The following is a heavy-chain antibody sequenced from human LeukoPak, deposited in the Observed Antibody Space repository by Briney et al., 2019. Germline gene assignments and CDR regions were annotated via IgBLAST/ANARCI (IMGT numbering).Heavy chain of an antibody. Sequence: SETLSLTCTVSGGSISSYYWSWIRQPPGKGLERIGYIYYSGSTNYNPSLKSRVTISVDTSKNQFSLKLSSVTAADTAVYYCARSPYYYDSSGYLFDYWGQGTLVTVSS. V-gene: IGHV4-59*01. CDR1: GGSISSYY. J-gene: IGHJ4*02. CDR3: ARSPYYYDSSGYLFDY. CDR2: IYYSGST. D-gene: IGHD3-22*01.